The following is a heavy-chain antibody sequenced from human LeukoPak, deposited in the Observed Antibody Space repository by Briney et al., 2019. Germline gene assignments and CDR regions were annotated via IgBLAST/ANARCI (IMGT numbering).Heavy chain of an antibody. CDR1: GFTFSSYA. Sequence: GGSLRLSCAASGFTFSSYAMNWVRQAPGKGLEWVSSISSSGSYIFYADSVKGRFTISRDNAKNSLYLQMNSLRAEDTAVYYCAKDLSGIVPAAMYDYGGQGTLVTVSS. D-gene: IGHD2-2*01. V-gene: IGHV3-21*04. CDR3: AKDLSGIVPAAMYDY. CDR2: ISSSGSYI. J-gene: IGHJ4*02.